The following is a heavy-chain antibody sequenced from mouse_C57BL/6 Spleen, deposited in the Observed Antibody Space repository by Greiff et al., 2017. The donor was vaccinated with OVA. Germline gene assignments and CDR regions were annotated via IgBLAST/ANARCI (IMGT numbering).Heavy chain of an antibody. Sequence: EVQVVESGGGLVKPGGSLKLSCAASGFTFSSYTMSWVRQTPEKRLEWVATISGGGGNTYYPDSVKGRFTISRDNAKNTLYLQMSSLRSEDTALYYCARPSSGSFAYWGQGTLVTVSA. J-gene: IGHJ3*01. D-gene: IGHD3-2*02. CDR2: ISGGGGNT. V-gene: IGHV5-9*01. CDR1: GFTFSSYT. CDR3: ARPSSGSFAY.